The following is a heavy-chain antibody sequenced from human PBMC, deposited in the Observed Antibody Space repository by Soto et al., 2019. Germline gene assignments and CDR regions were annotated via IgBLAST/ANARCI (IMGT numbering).Heavy chain of an antibody. CDR2: ISHDGSNK. CDR1: GFTFSSYG. D-gene: IGHD3-10*01. CDR3: APWFGAFDY. V-gene: IGHV3-30*03. Sequence: QVQLVESGGGVVQPGRSLRLSCAASGFTFSSYGMHWVRQAPGKGLEWVAVISHDGSNKYYADSVKGRFTISRDNSKNTLYLQKNSLRAEDTAVYYCAPWFGAFDYWGQGTLVTVSS. J-gene: IGHJ4*02.